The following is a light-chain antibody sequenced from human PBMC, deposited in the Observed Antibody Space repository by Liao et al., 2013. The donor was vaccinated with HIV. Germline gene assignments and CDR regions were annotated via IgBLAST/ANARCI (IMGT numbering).Light chain of an antibody. Sequence: SYVLTQPPSVSVAPGKTARITCGGNNIGSKSVHWYQQKPGQAPVLVIYYDSDRPSGIPERFSGSNSGNTATLTISRVEAGDEADYYCQVWDSSSDHVVFGRRDRSVTVL. V-gene: IGLV3-21*04. CDR1: NIGSKS. CDR3: QVWDSSSDHVV. J-gene: IGLJ2*01. CDR2: YDS.